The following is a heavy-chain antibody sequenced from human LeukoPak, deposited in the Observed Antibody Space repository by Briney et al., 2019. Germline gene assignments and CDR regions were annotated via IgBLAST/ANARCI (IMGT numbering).Heavy chain of an antibody. CDR1: GFTFSSYS. CDR2: ISSSSSYI. CDR3: AKPGAGIMWNCLDS. J-gene: IGHJ5*01. Sequence: PGGSLRLSCAASGFTFSSYSMNWVRQAPRKGLEWVSSISSSSSYIYYADSVKGRFTISRDNAKNTLYLQMNGLRAEDTAVYYCAKPGAGIMWNCLDSWGQGTLVTVSS. V-gene: IGHV3-21*01. D-gene: IGHD2-21*01.